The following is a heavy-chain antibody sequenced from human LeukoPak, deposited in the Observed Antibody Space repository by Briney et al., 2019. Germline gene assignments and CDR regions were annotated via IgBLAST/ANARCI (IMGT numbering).Heavy chain of an antibody. J-gene: IGHJ4*02. D-gene: IGHD1-26*01. CDR3: ARDIRIIGATRYFDY. Sequence: SETLFLTCTVSGGSVTTYFWSWIRQPPGKGLEWIAYMHYSGTTNYNPSLKSRATMSVDTSKNQFSLSLSSVTPADTAVYYCARDIRIIGATRYFDYWGQGTLVTVSS. V-gene: IGHV4-59*02. CDR2: MHYSGTT. CDR1: GGSVTTYF.